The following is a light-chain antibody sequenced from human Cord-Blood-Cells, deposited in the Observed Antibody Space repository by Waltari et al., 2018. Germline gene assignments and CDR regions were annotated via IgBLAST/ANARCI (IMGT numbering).Light chain of an antibody. Sequence: EIVLTHSPGTLTLSPGDRATLSCRASQSVSRSYLAWYQQKPGQAPRLLIYGASSRATGIPDRFSGSGSGTDFTLTISRLEPEDFAVYYCQQYGSSPITFGQGKRLEIK. CDR1: QSVSRSY. CDR2: GAS. J-gene: IGKJ5*01. V-gene: IGKV3-20*01. CDR3: QQYGSSPIT.